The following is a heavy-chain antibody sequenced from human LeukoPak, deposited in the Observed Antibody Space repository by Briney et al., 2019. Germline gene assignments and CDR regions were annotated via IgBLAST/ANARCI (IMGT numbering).Heavy chain of an antibody. J-gene: IGHJ2*01. CDR1: GGSISSYY. V-gene: IGHV4-59*01. CDR2: IYYSGST. CDR3: ARDRGYCSGGSCYPAWYFDL. Sequence: PSETLSLTCTVSGGSISSYYWSWIRQPPGKGLEWIGYIYYSGSTNYNPSLKSRVTISVDTSKNQFSLKLSSVTAADTAVYYCARDRGYCSGGSCYPAWYFDLWGRGTLVTVSS. D-gene: IGHD2-15*01.